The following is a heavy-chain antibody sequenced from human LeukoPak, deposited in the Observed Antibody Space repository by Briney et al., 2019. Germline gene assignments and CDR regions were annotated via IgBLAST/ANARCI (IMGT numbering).Heavy chain of an antibody. CDR3: ARGLTTVTN. D-gene: IGHD4-17*01. CDR2: INHSGST. V-gene: IGHV4-34*01. J-gene: IGHJ4*02. Sequence: SETLSLTCAVYGGSFSGYYWSWIRQPPGKGLEWIGEINHSGSTNYDPSLKSRVTISVDTSKNQFSLKLSSVTAADTAVYYCARGLTTVTNWGQGTLVTVSS. CDR1: GGSFSGYY.